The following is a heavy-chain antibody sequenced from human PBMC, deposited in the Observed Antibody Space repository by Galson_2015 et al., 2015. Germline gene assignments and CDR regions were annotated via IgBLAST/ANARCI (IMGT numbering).Heavy chain of an antibody. V-gene: IGHV3-21*01. CDR2: ISSSSSYI. CDR3: ARDPREVATIRGGY. J-gene: IGHJ4*02. D-gene: IGHD5-24*01. Sequence: SLRLSCAASGFTFSSYSMNWVRQAPGKGLEWVSSISSSSSYIYYADSVKGRFTISRDNAKNSLYLQMNSLRAEDTAVYYCARDPREVATIRGGYWGQGTLVTVSS. CDR1: GFTFSSYS.